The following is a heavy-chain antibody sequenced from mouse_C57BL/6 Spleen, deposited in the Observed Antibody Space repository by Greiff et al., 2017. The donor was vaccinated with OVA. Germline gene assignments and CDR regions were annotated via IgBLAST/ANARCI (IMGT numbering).Heavy chain of an antibody. CDR2: ISYDGSN. J-gene: IGHJ1*03. Sequence: DVQLQESGPGLVKPSQSLSLTCSVTGYSITSGYYWNWIRQFPGNKLEWMGYISYDGSNNYNPSLKNRISITRDTSKNQFFLKLNSVTTEDTATYYCAREGYGNYWYFDVWGTGTTVTVSS. CDR3: AREGYGNYWYFDV. V-gene: IGHV3-6*01. D-gene: IGHD2-1*01. CDR1: GYSITSGYY.